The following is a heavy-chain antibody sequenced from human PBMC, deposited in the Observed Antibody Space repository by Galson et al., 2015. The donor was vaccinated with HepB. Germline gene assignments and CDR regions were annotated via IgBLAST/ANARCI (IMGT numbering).Heavy chain of an antibody. CDR3: ARGVCSSSSCQRTRQWSSYYYMDV. V-gene: IGHV3-53*01. D-gene: IGHD2-2*01. Sequence: SLRLSCAASGFTVSNNYMSWVHQAPGKGLEWVSIFYSDDNTYYADSVKGRFTISRDNSKSTLSLQMNSLRAEDTAVYYCARGVCSSSSCQRTRQWSSYYYMDVWGKGTTVTVS. CDR1: GFTVSNNY. J-gene: IGHJ6*03. CDR2: FYSDDNT.